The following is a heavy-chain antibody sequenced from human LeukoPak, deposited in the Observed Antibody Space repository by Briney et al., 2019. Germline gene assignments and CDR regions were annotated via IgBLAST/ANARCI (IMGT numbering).Heavy chain of an antibody. CDR3: ARVHGHNLGTLDY. Sequence: PSETLSLICAVYGGSFSGDYWSWIRQPPGKGLQWIGEINHSGNTNNNPSLKSRVTMSVDTPKNQLSLNLTSVTAADTAVYYCARVHGHNLGTLDYWGQGILVTVSS. D-gene: IGHD5-24*01. CDR1: GGSFSGDY. V-gene: IGHV4-34*01. CDR2: INHSGNT. J-gene: IGHJ4*02.